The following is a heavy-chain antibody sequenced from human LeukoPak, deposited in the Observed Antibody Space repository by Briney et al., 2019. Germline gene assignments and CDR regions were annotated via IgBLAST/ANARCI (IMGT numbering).Heavy chain of an antibody. CDR2: IIPIFDTA. CDR3: ARERTTVVTRWFDP. D-gene: IGHD4-23*01. Sequence: SVKVSCKASGGTFISYAISWVRQAPGQGLEWMGGIIPIFDTANYAQKFQGRVTITADESTSTAYMELSSLRSEDTAVYYCARERTTVVTRWFDPWGQGTLVTVSS. J-gene: IGHJ5*02. CDR1: GGTFISYA. V-gene: IGHV1-69*13.